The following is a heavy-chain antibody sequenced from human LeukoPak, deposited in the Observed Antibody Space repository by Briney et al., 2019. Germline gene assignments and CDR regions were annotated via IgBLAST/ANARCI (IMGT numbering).Heavy chain of an antibody. CDR1: GFTFSDYA. CDR2: ISKDGSDK. J-gene: IGHJ4*02. V-gene: IGHV3-30-3*01. D-gene: IGHD1-7*01. Sequence: QPGRSLRLSCVASGFTFSDYAMHWVRQAPGKGLEWVAVISKDGSDKYYPGSVRGRFTISRDNSKNTIYLQMDSLRAEDTAIYYRARDYWWNYDYWGQGTLVTVSS. CDR3: ARDYWWNYDY.